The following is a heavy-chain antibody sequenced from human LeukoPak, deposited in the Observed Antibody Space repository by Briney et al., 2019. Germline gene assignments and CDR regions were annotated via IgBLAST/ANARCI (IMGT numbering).Heavy chain of an antibody. J-gene: IGHJ4*02. CDR3: ARVNYYGSGSYYLPFDY. CDR2: INPNSGGT. CDR1: GYTFTGYY. D-gene: IGHD3-10*01. V-gene: IGHV1-2*02. Sequence: ASVKVSCKASGYTFTGYYMHWVRQAPGQGLEWMGXINPNSGGTNYAQKFQGRVTMTRDTSISTAYMELSRLRSDDTAVYYCARVNYYGSGSYYLPFDYWGQGTLVTVSS.